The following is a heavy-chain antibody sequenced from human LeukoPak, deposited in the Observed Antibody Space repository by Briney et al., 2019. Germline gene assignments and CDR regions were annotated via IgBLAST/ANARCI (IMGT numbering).Heavy chain of an antibody. CDR2: INPSGGST. Sequence: ASVTVSCKPSGYTFTSYYMHWLRQAPRPALEWMGIINPSGGSTSYAQKFQGTVTMTRDTSTSTVYMEVMSLRSEDTAVYYCARDFCYSSSSFDYWGQGTLVTVSS. D-gene: IGHD2-2*01. CDR3: ARDFCYSSSSFDY. CDR1: GYTFTSYY. J-gene: IGHJ4*02. V-gene: IGHV1-46*01.